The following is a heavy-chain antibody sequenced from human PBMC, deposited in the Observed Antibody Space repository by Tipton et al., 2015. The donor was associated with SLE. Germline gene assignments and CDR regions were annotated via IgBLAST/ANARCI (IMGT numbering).Heavy chain of an antibody. D-gene: IGHD3-10*02. J-gene: IGHJ4*02. CDR3: ARECSGSGCLDY. Sequence: QSGPEVKKPGDSVQVSCKASGYTFTNYGISWVRQAPGQGLEWMGWISANTGETKYAQTFQGRVSMTTDTSTSTTYMALRSARSDDTAIYFCARECSGSGCLDYWGQGTLVTVSS. CDR2: ISANTGET. V-gene: IGHV1-18*01. CDR1: GYTFTNYG.